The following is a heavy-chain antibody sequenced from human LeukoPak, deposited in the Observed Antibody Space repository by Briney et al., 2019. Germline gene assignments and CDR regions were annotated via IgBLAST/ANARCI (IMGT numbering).Heavy chain of an antibody. D-gene: IGHD6-19*01. J-gene: IGHJ6*02. CDR2: INPNSGGT. Sequence: GASVKVSCKASGYTFTGYYMHWVRQAPGQGLEWMGWINPNSGGTNYAQKFQGRVTMTRDTSISTAYMELSRLRSDDTAVYYCARLCAPRVGSGWSRGIYYYYYGMDVWGQGTTVTVSS. CDR3: ARLCAPRVGSGWSRGIYYYYYGMDV. V-gene: IGHV1-2*02. CDR1: GYTFTGYY.